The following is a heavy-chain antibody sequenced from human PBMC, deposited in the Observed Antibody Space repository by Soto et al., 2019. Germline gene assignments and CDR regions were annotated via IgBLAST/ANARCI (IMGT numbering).Heavy chain of an antibody. J-gene: IGHJ5*02. CDR3: ERERHPDSNSHGKCFGP. D-gene: IGHD7-27*01. CDR1: GGPLSSGGHY. Sequence: SATLSLTCTVSGGPLSSGGHYWSWICQSPGKGLEWRGNVYYSGSSHYDPALKSRVTISVDTAKNQFSLKLMFGTAAGTAVYCCERERHPDSNSHGKCFGPYRQRTRFTVSS. CDR2: VYYSGSS. V-gene: IGHV4-31*03.